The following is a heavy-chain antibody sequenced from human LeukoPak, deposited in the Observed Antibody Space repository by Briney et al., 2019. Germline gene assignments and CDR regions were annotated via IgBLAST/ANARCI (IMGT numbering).Heavy chain of an antibody. V-gene: IGHV3-7*03. CDR2: IKLDGSEK. CDR3: ARDLYDILTGYYSDY. Sequence: GGSLRLSCAASGFIFGKYWMSWVRQAPGKGLEWVANIKLDGSEKNYVDSVKGRFTISRDNTKNSLYLQMNSPRAEDTAVYYCARDLYDILTGYYSDYWGQGTLVTVSS. D-gene: IGHD3-9*01. CDR1: GFIFGKYW. J-gene: IGHJ4*02.